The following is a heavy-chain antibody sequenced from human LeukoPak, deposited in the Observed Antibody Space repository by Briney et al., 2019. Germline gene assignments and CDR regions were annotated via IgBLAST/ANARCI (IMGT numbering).Heavy chain of an antibody. J-gene: IGHJ3*02. V-gene: IGHV4-4*07. CDR1: GDSISGYY. CDR2: VYTSGTT. CDR3: ARGPYSYDSSGAFDI. Sequence: SETLSLTCSVSGDSISGYYWSWIRQPAGKGLEWIGHVYTSGTTSYNPSLKSRVSMSIDTSKNQFSLKLSSVTAADTAVYFCARGPYSYDSSGAFDIWGQGTMVTVSS. D-gene: IGHD3-22*01.